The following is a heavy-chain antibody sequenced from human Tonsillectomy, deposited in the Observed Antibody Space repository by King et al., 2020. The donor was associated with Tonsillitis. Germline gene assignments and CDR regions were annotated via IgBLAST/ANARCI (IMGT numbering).Heavy chain of an antibody. Sequence: VQLVESGGGLVQPGGSLRLSCAASGFTFSSYWMHWVRPAPGKGLVWVSRINSDGSSPSYADSGKGRCTISIDNAKNTLYLQMKSLRAEDTAVYYCARVAYCGGDCYGGAFDYWGQGTLVTVSS. CDR2: INSDGSSP. CDR3: ARVAYCGGDCYGGAFDY. D-gene: IGHD2-21*02. J-gene: IGHJ4*02. CDR1: GFTFSSYW. V-gene: IGHV3-74*01.